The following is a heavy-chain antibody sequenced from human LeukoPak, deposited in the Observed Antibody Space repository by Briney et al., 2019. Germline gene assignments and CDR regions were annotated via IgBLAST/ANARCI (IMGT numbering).Heavy chain of an antibody. D-gene: IGHD6-13*01. CDR1: GFTFSSYS. CDR3: ASPIAAAGTSDY. CDR2: ISSSSYI. Sequence: GGSLRLSCAASGFTFSSYSMNWVRQAPGKGLEWVSSISSSSYIYYADSVKGRFTISRDNAKNSLYLQMNSLRAEDTAVYYCASPIAAAGTSDYWGQGTLVTVSS. J-gene: IGHJ4*02. V-gene: IGHV3-21*01.